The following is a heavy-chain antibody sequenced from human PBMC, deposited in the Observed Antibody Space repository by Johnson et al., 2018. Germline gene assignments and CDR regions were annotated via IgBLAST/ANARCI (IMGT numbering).Heavy chain of an antibody. CDR3: GKILGGFYDRSGYYAMDV. CDR1: GFTFSSYG. Sequence: QVQLVESGGGVVQPGRSLRLSCAASGFTFSSYGMHWVRQAPGKGLEWVAVISYDGSNKYYADSVKGRFPISRDNSKNTLYLQMNSVRTEDTAVYYCGKILGGFYDRSGYYAMDVWGQGTTVTVSS. CDR2: ISYDGSNK. J-gene: IGHJ6*02. V-gene: IGHV3-30*18. D-gene: IGHD3-22*01.